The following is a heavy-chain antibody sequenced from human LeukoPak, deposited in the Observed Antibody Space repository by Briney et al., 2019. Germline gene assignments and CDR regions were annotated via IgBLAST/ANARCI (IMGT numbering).Heavy chain of an antibody. V-gene: IGHV4-59*12. CDR2: IYYSGTT. CDR3: ARGNPRSRLLLTYYFDY. D-gene: IGHD3-22*01. CDR1: GGSISSYY. Sequence: SETLSLTCTVSGGSISSYYWSWIRQPPGKGLEWIGYIYYSGTTKYNSSLKSRVTISVDRSKNHFSLKLSSVTAADTAVYYCARGNPRSRLLLTYYFDYWGQGALVTVSS. J-gene: IGHJ4*02.